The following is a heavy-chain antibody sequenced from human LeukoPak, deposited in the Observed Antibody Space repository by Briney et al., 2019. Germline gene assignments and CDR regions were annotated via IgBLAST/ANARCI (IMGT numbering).Heavy chain of an antibody. CDR1: GFTFDDYA. J-gene: IGHJ4*02. V-gene: IGHV3-9*01. CDR3: ARFAQRAGYCSSTSCYLDY. CDR2: ISWNSGSI. Sequence: PGRSLRLSCAASGFTFDDYAMHWVRQAPGKGLEWVSGISWNSGSIGYADSVKGRFTISRDNAKNSLYLQMNSLRAEDTAVYYCARFAQRAGYCSSTSCYLDYWGQGTLVTVSS. D-gene: IGHD2-2*01.